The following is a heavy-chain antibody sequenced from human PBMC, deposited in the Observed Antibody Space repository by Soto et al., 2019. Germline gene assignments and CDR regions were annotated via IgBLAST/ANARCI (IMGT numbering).Heavy chain of an antibody. CDR3: ARDRVGAIYFDY. Sequence: EVQLVESGGGLVQPGGSLRLSCAASGFTFSSYSMNWVRQAPGKGLEWVSYISTGSSTKYYADSVKGRFTISRDNAKNSMLLQMNSQRDEDTAVYYCARDRVGAIYFDYWGLGTLVTVSS. V-gene: IGHV3-48*02. CDR1: GFTFSSYS. CDR2: ISTGSSTK. J-gene: IGHJ4*02. D-gene: IGHD1-26*01.